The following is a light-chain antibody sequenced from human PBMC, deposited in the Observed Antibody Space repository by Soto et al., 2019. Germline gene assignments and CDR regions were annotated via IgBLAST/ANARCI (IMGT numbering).Light chain of an antibody. Sequence: QSALTQPASVSGSPGQSITISCTGTSSDIGDHNSVSWYLQQPGKAPKLMIYAVSNRPSGVSNRSSGSKSGTTASLTISGLQAEDEADYYCSSYPASTPVIFGGGTKLTVL. CDR3: SSYPASTPVI. V-gene: IGLV2-14*03. CDR1: SSDIGDHNS. CDR2: AVS. J-gene: IGLJ2*01.